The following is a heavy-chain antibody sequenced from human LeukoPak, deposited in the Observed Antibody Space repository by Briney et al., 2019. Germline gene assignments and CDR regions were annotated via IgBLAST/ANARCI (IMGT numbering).Heavy chain of an antibody. Sequence: SETLSLTCAVSGGSISSSYWWSWVRQPPGKGLEWIGEIYYSGSTNYNPSLKSRVTISVDKSKSQFSLKLSSVTAADTAVYYCARKGYTIGSFDYWGQGTLVTVSS. CDR1: GGSISSSYW. CDR3: ARKGYTIGSFDY. D-gene: IGHD5-18*01. CDR2: IYYSGST. V-gene: IGHV4-4*02. J-gene: IGHJ4*02.